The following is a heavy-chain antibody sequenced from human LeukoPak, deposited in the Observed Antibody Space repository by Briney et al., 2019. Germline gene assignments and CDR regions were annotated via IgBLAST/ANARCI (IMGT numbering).Heavy chain of an antibody. D-gene: IGHD4-17*01. CDR3: AVHDYGDPMVDY. J-gene: IGHJ4*02. CDR2: INPNSGGT. CDR1: GYTFTGYY. Sequence: ASVKVSCKASGYTFTGYYMHWVRQAPGQGLEWMGWINPNSGGTNYAQKFQGRVTMTRDTSISTAYMELSRLRSDDTAVYYCAVHDYGDPMVDYRGQGTLVTVSS. V-gene: IGHV1-2*02.